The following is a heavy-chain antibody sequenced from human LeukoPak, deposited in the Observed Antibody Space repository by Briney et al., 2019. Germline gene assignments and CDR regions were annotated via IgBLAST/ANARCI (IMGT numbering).Heavy chain of an antibody. CDR1: GFTFSSHS. Sequence: GGSLRLSCAASGFTFSSHSMNWVRQAPGKGLEWVSYISSGSTIIHYADFVKGRFTISRDDAKNSLYLQMNSLRAEDTAVYYCAKVPRQHDNWFDPWGQGTLVTVSS. J-gene: IGHJ5*02. V-gene: IGHV3-48*01. CDR3: AKVPRQHDNWFDP. D-gene: IGHD6-13*01. CDR2: ISSGSTII.